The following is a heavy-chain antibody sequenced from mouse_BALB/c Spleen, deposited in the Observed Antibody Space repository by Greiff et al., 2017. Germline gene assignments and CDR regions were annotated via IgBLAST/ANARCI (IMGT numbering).Heavy chain of an antibody. V-gene: IGHV1-87*01. CDR2: IYPGDGDT. CDR3: ARGTTATYWYFDV. J-gene: IGHJ1*01. D-gene: IGHD1-2*01. Sequence: QVQLQQSGAELARPGASVKLSCKASGYTFTSYWMQWVKQRPGQGLGWIGAIYPGDGDTRYTQKFKGKATLTADKSSSTAYMQLSSLASEDSAVYYCARGTTATYWYFDVWGAGTTVTVSS. CDR1: GYTFTSYW.